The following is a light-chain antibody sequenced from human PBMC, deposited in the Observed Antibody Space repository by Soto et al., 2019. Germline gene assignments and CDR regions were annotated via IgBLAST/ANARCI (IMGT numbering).Light chain of an antibody. CDR2: AAS. V-gene: IGKV1-39*01. CDR3: QHSFSTPWT. Sequence: DIQMTQSPSSLSASVGDRVTITCGASQSISSYLKWYQQKPGKAPKLLIYAASSLQSGVPARFSGSGSGADFTLTISSLQPEDFASYYCQHSFSTPWTFGQGTKVEIK. CDR1: QSISSY. J-gene: IGKJ1*01.